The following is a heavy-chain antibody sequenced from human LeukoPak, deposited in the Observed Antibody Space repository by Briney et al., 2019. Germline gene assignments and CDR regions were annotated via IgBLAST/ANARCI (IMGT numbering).Heavy chain of an antibody. D-gene: IGHD6-13*01. J-gene: IGHJ3*02. V-gene: IGHV3-11*01. CDR2: ISRSGSSI. CDR1: GFTFSDYY. CDR3: ARGVSISSSWYNDI. Sequence: PGGPLRLSCAASGFTFSDYYMSWIRQAPWKGLEWVSNISRSGSSIYYEDSVKGRFTISRDNAKNSLYLQMNSLRAEDTAVYYCARGVSISSSWYNDIWGQGTMVTVSS.